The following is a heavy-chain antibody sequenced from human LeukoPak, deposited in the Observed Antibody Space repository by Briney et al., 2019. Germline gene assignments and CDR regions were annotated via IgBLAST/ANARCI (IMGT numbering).Heavy chain of an antibody. J-gene: IGHJ6*02. V-gene: IGHV1-2*02. CDR2: INTNSGGT. CDR1: GYTFTDYY. CDR3: ARGHQPPYYGMDV. Sequence: GASVKVSCKTSGYTFTDYYIHWVRQAPGQGLEWMGWINTNSGGTNYAQKFQGRVTMTRDTSISTAYMELSSLRSEDTAVFYCARGHQPPYYGMDVWGQGTTVTVSS.